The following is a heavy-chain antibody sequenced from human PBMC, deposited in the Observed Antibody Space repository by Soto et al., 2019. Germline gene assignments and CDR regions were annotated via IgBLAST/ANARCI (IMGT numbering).Heavy chain of an antibody. V-gene: IGHV3-21*06. J-gene: IGHJ4*02. CDR3: ARDIGEMSAV. CDR1: GFTFSSST. Sequence: GGSLRLSCTGSGFTFSSSTMTWVRQGPRKGLEWVSSISSSSSYIYFADSLKGRFTISRDNAKNSLYLQMNSLRAEDTAVYYCARDIGEMSAVWGQGTQVTVSS. CDR2: ISSSSSYI. D-gene: IGHD3-10*01.